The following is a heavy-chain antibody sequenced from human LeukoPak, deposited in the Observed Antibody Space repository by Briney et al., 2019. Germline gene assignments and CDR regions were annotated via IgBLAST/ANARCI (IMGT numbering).Heavy chain of an antibody. D-gene: IGHD6-19*01. Sequence: PGGSLRLSCAASGFTFSSYGMHWVRQAPGKGLEWVAFIRYDGSNKYYADSVKGRFTISRDNSKNTLYLQMNSLRAEDTAVYYCAKDRNSGSSFPDYWGQGTLVTVSS. J-gene: IGHJ4*02. CDR3: AKDRNSGSSFPDY. V-gene: IGHV3-30*02. CDR1: GFTFSSYG. CDR2: IRYDGSNK.